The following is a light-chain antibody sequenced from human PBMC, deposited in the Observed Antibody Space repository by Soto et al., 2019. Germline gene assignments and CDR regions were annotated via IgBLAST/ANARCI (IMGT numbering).Light chain of an antibody. CDR2: RNN. J-gene: IGLJ2*01. CDR3: GGWDDSLSGPV. CDR1: SSKIGSNY. V-gene: IGLV1-47*01. Sequence: QSVLTQPPSASGTPGQRVNISCSGSSSKIGSNYVYWYRQFPGTAPKLLIQRNNQRPSWVPSRFSGSKSGTSASLAISGLRSEDEADYYCGGWDDSLSGPVFGGGTKLTVL.